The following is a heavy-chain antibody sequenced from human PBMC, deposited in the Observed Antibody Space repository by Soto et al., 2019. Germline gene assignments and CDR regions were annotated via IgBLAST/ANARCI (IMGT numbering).Heavy chain of an antibody. D-gene: IGHD3-22*01. Sequence: EVQLLESGGGLVQPGGSLRLSCAASGFTFSSYAMSWVRQAPGKGLEWVSAISGSGGSTYYADSVKGRFTISRDNSKNTLYLQMNSLRPEDTAVYYCAKDRYYYDSSGYYYEGDYFDYWGQGTLVTVSS. J-gene: IGHJ4*02. CDR1: GFTFSSYA. CDR2: ISGSGGST. CDR3: AKDRYYYDSSGYYYEGDYFDY. V-gene: IGHV3-23*01.